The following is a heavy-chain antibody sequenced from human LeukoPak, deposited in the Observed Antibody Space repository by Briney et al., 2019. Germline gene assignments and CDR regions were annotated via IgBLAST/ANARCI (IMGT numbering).Heavy chain of an antibody. J-gene: IGHJ4*02. D-gene: IGHD1-26*01. Sequence: GGSLRLSCAGSGFTFSNYAMTWVRQAPGKGLEWVSSVSGSGRNTFYPDSVEGRFTISRDNSKNTVYLQMNSLRADDTAVCYCVKSRRVGANQRGLFDYWSQGTLVTVSP. CDR1: GFTFSNYA. V-gene: IGHV3-23*01. CDR3: VKSRRVGANQRGLFDY. CDR2: VSGSGRNT.